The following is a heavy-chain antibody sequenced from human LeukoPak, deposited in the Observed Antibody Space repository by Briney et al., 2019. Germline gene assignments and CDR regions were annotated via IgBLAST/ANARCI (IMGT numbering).Heavy chain of an antibody. D-gene: IGHD2-8*01. V-gene: IGHV1-2*02. CDR3: AREGDIVLMSAFDI. J-gene: IGHJ3*02. Sequence: PGASVKVSCKASGYTFTGCYMHWVRQAPGQGLEWMGWINPNSGGTNYAQKFQGRVTMTRDTSISTAYMELSRLRSDDTAVYYCAREGDIVLMSAFDIWGQGTMVTVSS. CDR2: INPNSGGT. CDR1: GYTFTGCY.